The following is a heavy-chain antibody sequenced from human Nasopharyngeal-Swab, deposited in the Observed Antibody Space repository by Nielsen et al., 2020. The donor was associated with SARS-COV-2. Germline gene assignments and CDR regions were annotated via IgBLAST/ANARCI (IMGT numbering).Heavy chain of an antibody. CDR3: AKALAAMDDYYYYGMDV. D-gene: IGHD5-18*01. V-gene: IGHV3-30*18. CDR2: ISYDGSNK. Sequence: GGSLRLSCAASGFTFSSYGMHWARQAPGKGLEWVAVISYDGSNKYYADSVKGRFTISRDNSKNTLYLQMNSLRAEDTAVYYCAKALAAMDDYYYYGMDVWGQGTTVTVSS. J-gene: IGHJ6*02. CDR1: GFTFSSYG.